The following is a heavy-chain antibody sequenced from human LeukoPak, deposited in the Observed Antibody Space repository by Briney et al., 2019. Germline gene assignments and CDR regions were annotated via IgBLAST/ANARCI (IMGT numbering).Heavy chain of an antibody. Sequence: SETLSLTCTVSGGSINSDDYYWSWIRQPPGKGLEWIGYICYSGSTYYSPSLKSRVTISVDTSKNQFSLKLSSVTAADTAVYYCATGSGYYYLDYWGQGTLVTVSS. CDR2: ICYSGST. CDR1: GGSINSDDYY. CDR3: ATGSGYYYLDY. V-gene: IGHV4-30-4*01. D-gene: IGHD3-22*01. J-gene: IGHJ4*02.